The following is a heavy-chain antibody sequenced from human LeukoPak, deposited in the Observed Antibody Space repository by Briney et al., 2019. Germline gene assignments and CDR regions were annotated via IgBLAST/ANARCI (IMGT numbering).Heavy chain of an antibody. D-gene: IGHD6-13*01. CDR3: TTDGGIGPSPIFDY. J-gene: IGHJ4*02. V-gene: IGHV3-15*01. Sequence: GGSLRLSCAASGFTFTKAWMSWVRQAPGKGLEWICRIKSKRDTGTTDYAAPVQGRFAMSRDDSQNTVYLKMNSLKTADTAVYYCTTDGGIGPSPIFDYWGQRTLLTVSS. CDR1: GFTFTKAW. CDR2: IKSKRDTGTT.